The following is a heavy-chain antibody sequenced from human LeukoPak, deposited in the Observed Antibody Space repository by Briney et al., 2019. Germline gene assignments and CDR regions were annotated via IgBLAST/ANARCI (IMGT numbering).Heavy chain of an antibody. CDR3: ARVEREIGFY. CDR1: GFSFSSYS. CDR2: ISGSSSYI. D-gene: IGHD5-24*01. V-gene: IGHV3-21*04. Sequence: PGGSLRLSCAASGFSFSSYSMNWVRQAPGKGLEWVSAISGSSSYIYYADSVKGRFTISRDNAKNSVDLQMNSLRAEDTALYYCARVEREIGFYWGQGTLVTVSS. J-gene: IGHJ4*02.